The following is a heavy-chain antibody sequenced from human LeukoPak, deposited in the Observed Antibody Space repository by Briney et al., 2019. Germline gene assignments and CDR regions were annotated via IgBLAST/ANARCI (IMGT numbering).Heavy chain of an antibody. CDR1: GYTFINHA. J-gene: IGHJ4*02. CDR2: INIGNGNT. Sequence: GASVKVSCKASGYTFINHAIHWVRQAPGQGLEWMGWINIGNGNTKYSQNFQGRITITRDTSATTAYRDLSSLRSEDTAMYYGERRLGRSFDYWGQGTLVTVSS. D-gene: IGHD2-21*01. CDR3: ERRLGRSFDY. V-gene: IGHV1-3*04.